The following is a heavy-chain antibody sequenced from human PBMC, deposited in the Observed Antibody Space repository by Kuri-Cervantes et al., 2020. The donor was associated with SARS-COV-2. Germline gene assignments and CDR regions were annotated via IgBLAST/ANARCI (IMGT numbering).Heavy chain of an antibody. CDR1: GFTFSSYS. V-gene: IGHV3-21*01. CDR2: ISSSSSYI. D-gene: IGHD6-13*01. CDR3: ARDSPDSSSWYYYYYGMDV. Sequence: GGSLRLSCAASGFTFSSYSMNWVRQAPGKGLEWVSSISSSSSYIYYADSVKGRFTISRDNAKNSRYLQMNSLRAEDTAVYYCARDSPDSSSWYYYYYGMDVWGQGTTVTVSS. J-gene: IGHJ6*02.